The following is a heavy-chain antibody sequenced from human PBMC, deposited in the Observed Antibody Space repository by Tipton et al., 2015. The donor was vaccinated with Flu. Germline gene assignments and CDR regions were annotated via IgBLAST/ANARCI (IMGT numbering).Heavy chain of an antibody. D-gene: IGHD3/OR15-3a*01. V-gene: IGHV1-18*01. J-gene: IGHJ3*01. CDR1: GYIFSAYG. Sequence: QLVQSGAEVNNPGASMKVSCRTSGYIFSAYGISWVRQAPGQGLERLGYMSGYNVNTKYAQKFQGRITMVADTSTNTAYMELGSLRPDDTAIYYCARTGLQGDAFDVWGQGTMATVSS. CDR3: ARTGLQGDAFDV. CDR2: MSGYNVNT.